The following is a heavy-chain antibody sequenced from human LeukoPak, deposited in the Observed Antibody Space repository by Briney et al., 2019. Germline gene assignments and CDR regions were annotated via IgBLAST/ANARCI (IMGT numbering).Heavy chain of an antibody. V-gene: IGHV3-49*04. Sequence: GRSLRLSCIASGFTFGDYAMSWARQAPGKGLEWVGFIRSKAYGGTTEYAASVKSRFSISRDDSKSIAYLQMNSLRTEDTAVFYCTRDCSGGSCWGDAFDIWGQGTMVTVSS. CDR1: GFTFGDYA. D-gene: IGHD2-15*01. CDR2: IRSKAYGGTT. CDR3: TRDCSGGSCWGDAFDI. J-gene: IGHJ3*02.